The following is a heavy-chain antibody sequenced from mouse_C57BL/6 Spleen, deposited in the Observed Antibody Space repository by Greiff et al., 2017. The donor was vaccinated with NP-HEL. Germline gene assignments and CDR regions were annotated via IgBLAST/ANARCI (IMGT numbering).Heavy chain of an antibody. CDR1: GYTFTEYT. J-gene: IGHJ4*01. V-gene: IGHV1-62-2*01. Sequence: QVQLQQSGAKLVKPGASVKLSCKASGYTFTEYTIHWVKQRSGQGLEWIGWFYPGSGSIKYNEKFKDKATLTADKSSSTVYMELSRLTSEDSAVYFCARHEDGYYYGSNYAMDYWGQGTSVTVSS. D-gene: IGHD1-1*01. CDR2: FYPGSGSI. CDR3: ARHEDGYYYGSNYAMDY.